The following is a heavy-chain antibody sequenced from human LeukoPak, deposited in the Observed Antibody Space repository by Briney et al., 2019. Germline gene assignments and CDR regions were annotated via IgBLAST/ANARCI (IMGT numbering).Heavy chain of an antibody. CDR2: MNPNSGNT. D-gene: IGHD2-2*02. V-gene: IGHV1-8*01. CDR3: ARACSSTSCYRVHWFDP. Sequence: ASVKVSCKASGYTFTSYDINWVRQATGQGLEWMGWMNPNSGNTGYAQKFQGRVTMTRNTSISTAYMELSSLRSEDTAVYYCARACSSTSCYRVHWFDPWGQGTLVTLSS. J-gene: IGHJ5*02. CDR1: GYTFTSYD.